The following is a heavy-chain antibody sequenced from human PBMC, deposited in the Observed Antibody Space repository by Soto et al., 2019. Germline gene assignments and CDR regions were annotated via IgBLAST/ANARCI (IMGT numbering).Heavy chain of an antibody. V-gene: IGHV1-69*12. CDR2: IIPVFGTA. CDR3: ARGDATKIVVTTYYGMDV. Sequence: QVQLVQSGAEVKKPGSSVKVSCKASGGSLSNFGISWVRQAPGQGLEWMGGIIPVFGTANYAQKFQGRVTISADESTCIVYMNVTSLRSEDTAVYYCARGDATKIVVTTYYGMDVWGQGTTVTVSS. D-gene: IGHD4-17*01. CDR1: GGSLSNFG. J-gene: IGHJ6*02.